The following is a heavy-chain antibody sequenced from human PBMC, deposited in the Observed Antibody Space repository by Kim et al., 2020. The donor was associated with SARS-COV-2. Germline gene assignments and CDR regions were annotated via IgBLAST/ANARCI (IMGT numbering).Heavy chain of an antibody. J-gene: IGHJ6*02. Sequence: GGSLRLSCAASGFTFSSYGMHWVRQAPGKGLEWVAVIWYDGSNKYYADSVKGRFTISRDNSKNTLYLQMNSLRAEDTAVYYCARDSDYGDLLAPYYYYYGMDVWGQGTTVTVSS. CDR1: GFTFSSYG. D-gene: IGHD4-17*01. V-gene: IGHV3-33*01. CDR2: IWYDGSNK. CDR3: ARDSDYGDLLAPYYYYYGMDV.